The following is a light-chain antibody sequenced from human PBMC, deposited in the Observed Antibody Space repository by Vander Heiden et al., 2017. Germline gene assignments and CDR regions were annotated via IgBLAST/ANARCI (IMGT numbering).Light chain of an antibody. CDR3: QQSYSTPLT. Sequence: IQMTQSPSSLSASLGDRVTITCRASQSISTFLNWYQQNPGKAPKLLIYAASSLQSGVPSRFSGSGSATDFTLTISSLQPEDFAPYYCQQSYSTPLTFGGGTKVEIK. V-gene: IGKV1-39*01. CDR2: AAS. CDR1: QSISTF. J-gene: IGKJ4*01.